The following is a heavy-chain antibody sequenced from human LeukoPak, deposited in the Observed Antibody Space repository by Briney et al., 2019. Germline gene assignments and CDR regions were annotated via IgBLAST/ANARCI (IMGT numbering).Heavy chain of an antibody. CDR2: INSDGSST. Sequence: GRSLRLSCAASGFTFSTYGMHWVRQAPGKGLVWVSRINSDGSSTSYADSVKGRFTISRDNAKNTLYLQMNSLRAEDTAVYYCARYYTMTENHGMDVWGQGTTVTVSS. D-gene: IGHD3-22*01. CDR3: ARYYTMTENHGMDV. J-gene: IGHJ6*02. CDR1: GFTFSTYG. V-gene: IGHV3-74*01.